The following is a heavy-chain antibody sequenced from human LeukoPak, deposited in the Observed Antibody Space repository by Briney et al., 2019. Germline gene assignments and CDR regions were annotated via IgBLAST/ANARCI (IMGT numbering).Heavy chain of an antibody. J-gene: IGHJ5*02. V-gene: IGHV1-8*01. Sequence: ASVKVSCKASGYTFTSYDINWVRQATGQGLEWMGWMNPNSGNTGYAQKFQGRVTMTRNTSISTAYMELSSLRSEDTAVYYCARENIKGVTTLQNINWFDPWGQGTLVTVSS. CDR3: ARENIKGVTTLQNINWFDP. CDR1: GYTFTSYD. CDR2: MNPNSGNT. D-gene: IGHD4-17*01.